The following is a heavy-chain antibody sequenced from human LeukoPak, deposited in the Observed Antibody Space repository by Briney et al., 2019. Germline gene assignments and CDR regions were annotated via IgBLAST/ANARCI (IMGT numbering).Heavy chain of an antibody. J-gene: IGHJ3*02. Sequence: GGSLRLSCAASGFTFSSYDMHWVRQATGKGLEWVSAIGTAGDTYYPGSVKGRFTISRENAKNSLYLQMNSLRAGDTAVYYCARGGGGYPPRGAFDIWGQGTMATVSS. V-gene: IGHV3-13*01. CDR3: ARGGGGYPPRGAFDI. CDR1: GFTFSSYD. CDR2: IGTAGDT. D-gene: IGHD5-12*01.